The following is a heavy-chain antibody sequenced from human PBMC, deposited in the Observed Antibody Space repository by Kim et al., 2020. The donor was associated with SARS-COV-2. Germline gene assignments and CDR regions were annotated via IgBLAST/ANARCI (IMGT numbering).Heavy chain of an antibody. D-gene: IGHD2-15*01. J-gene: IGHJ5*02. V-gene: IGHV4-34*01. Sequence: SETLSLTCAVYGGSFSGYYWSWIRQPPGKGLEWIGEINHSGSTNYNPSLKSRVTISVDTSKNQFSLRLSSVTAADTAVYYCARRPLGYCSGGSCYSRRANTWFDPWGQGTLVSVSS. CDR1: GGSFSGYY. CDR3: ARRPLGYCSGGSCYSRRANTWFDP. CDR2: INHSGST.